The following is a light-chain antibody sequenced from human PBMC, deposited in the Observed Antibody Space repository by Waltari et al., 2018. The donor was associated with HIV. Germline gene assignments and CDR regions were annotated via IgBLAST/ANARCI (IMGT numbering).Light chain of an antibody. CDR2: GVS. CDR1: SSDLGGYAY. Sequence: QSALTQPASVSGSPGPSLTISCTGPSSDLGGYAYVSWYQQHPGKAPKLMIYGVSSRPSGVSNRFSGSRSGNTASLTISGLQAEDEADYYCSAYTSISTLAVFGGGTKLTVL. J-gene: IGLJ2*01. CDR3: SAYTSISTLAV. V-gene: IGLV2-14*01.